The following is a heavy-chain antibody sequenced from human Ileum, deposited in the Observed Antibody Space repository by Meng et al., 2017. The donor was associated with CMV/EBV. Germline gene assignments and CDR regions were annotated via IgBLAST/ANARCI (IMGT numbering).Heavy chain of an antibody. J-gene: IGHJ4*02. Sequence: CAASGFTFSSYWMHWVRQAPGKGLVWVSRIYTDEGSTTYADSVKGRFTISRDNAQNTLYLQMNSLRVEDTAVYYCARGGDGYGNFEYWGQGTLVTVSS. CDR3: ARGGDGYGNFEY. V-gene: IGHV3-74*03. D-gene: IGHD5-24*01. CDR2: IYTDEGST. CDR1: GFTFSSYW.